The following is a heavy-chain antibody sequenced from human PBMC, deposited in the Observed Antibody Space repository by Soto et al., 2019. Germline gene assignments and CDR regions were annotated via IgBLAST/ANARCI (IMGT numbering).Heavy chain of an antibody. D-gene: IGHD3-10*01. CDR2: INYSETT. CDR3: ARRYGSGKYYFDF. J-gene: IGHJ4*02. V-gene: IGHV4-34*01. CDR1: GGSFSGHY. Sequence: SETLSLTCAAYGGSFSGHYCSWVRQTPGKGLEWIGEINYSETTNYNPSLESPVTMSVDSFKNQCTLKVTSVTAADTAVYYCARRYGSGKYYFDFWGQGSPVTAP.